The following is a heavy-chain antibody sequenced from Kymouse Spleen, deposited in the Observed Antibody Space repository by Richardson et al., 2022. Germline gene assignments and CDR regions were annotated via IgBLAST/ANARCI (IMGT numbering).Heavy chain of an antibody. CDR2: INHSGST. D-gene: IGHD3-10*01. CDR3: ADCDCFRGVIIKGL. CDR1: GGSFSGYY. J-gene: IGHJ4*02. Sequence: QVQLQQWGAGLLKPSETLSLTCAVYGGSFSGYYWSWIRQPPGKGLEWIGEINHSGSTNYNPSLKSRVTISVDTSKNQFSLKLSSVTAADTAVYYCADCDCFRGVIIKGLLGPGNPGHRLL. V-gene: IGHV4-34*01.